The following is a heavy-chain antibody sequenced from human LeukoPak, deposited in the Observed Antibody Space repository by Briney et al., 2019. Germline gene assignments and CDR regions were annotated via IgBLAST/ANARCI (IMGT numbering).Heavy chain of an antibody. D-gene: IGHD3-3*01. CDR3: ARERITIFGVVPKRSFDP. V-gene: IGHV3-66*01. Sequence: PGGSLRLSCAASGFTVSSNYMSWVRQAPGKGLEWVSVIYSGGSTYYADSVKGRFTISRDNSKNTPYLQMNSLRAEDTAVYYCARERITIFGVVPKRSFDPWGQGTLVSVSS. CDR1: GFTVSSNY. CDR2: IYSGGST. J-gene: IGHJ5*02.